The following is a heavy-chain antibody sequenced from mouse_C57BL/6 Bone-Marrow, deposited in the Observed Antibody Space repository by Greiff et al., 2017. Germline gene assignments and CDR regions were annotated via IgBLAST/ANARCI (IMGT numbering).Heavy chain of an antibody. J-gene: IGHJ2*01. V-gene: IGHV1-69*01. CDR3: ARSLRYIDY. Sequence: QVQLQQPGAELVMPGASVKLSCKASGYTFTSYWMHWVKQRPGQGLEWIGEIDPSDSYTNYNQKFKGKATFTADTSSNTAYMQLSSLTTEDSAIYYCARSLRYIDYWGQGTTLTVSS. D-gene: IGHD1-1*01. CDR2: IDPSDSYT. CDR1: GYTFTSYW.